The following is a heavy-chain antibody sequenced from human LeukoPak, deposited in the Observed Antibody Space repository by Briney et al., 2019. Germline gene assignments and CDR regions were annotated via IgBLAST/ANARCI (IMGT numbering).Heavy chain of an antibody. V-gene: IGHV4-61*01. CDR2: IYYSGST. D-gene: IGHD2-2*01. CDR1: GGSVSSGSYY. Sequence: SETLSLTCTVSGGSVSSGSYYWSWIRQPPGKGLEWIGYIYYSGSTNYNPSLKNRVTIPLDASKNQFSLRLSSVTAVDTAVYYCALWFCSRTSCYVDYWGQGTLVTVSS. CDR3: ALWFCSRTSCYVDY. J-gene: IGHJ4*02.